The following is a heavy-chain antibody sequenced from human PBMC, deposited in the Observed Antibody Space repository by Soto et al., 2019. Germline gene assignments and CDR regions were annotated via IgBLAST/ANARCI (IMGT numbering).Heavy chain of an antibody. CDR2: ISLNSGSI. J-gene: IGHJ4*02. D-gene: IGHD3-22*01. Sequence: EVQLVESGGGLVQPGRSLRLSCAASGFTFPDYTMHWVRQAPGKGLEWVSGISLNSGSIDYADSVKGRFIISRDDAKNCLYLQMNSLRAEDTAFYYCAKGLYYYQTSGYPHYWGQGTLVTVSS. CDR1: GFTFPDYT. CDR3: AKGLYYYQTSGYPHY. V-gene: IGHV3-9*01.